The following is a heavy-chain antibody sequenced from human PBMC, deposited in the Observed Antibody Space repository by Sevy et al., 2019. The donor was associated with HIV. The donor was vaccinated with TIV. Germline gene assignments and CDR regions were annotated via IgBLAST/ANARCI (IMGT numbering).Heavy chain of an antibody. CDR2: IRFDGNSK. CDR1: GFTFTSYG. D-gene: IGHD2-21*01. V-gene: IGHV3-30*02. J-gene: IGHJ4*02. Sequence: GGSLRLSCAASGFTFTSYGMHWVRQAPGKGLEWVAFIRFDGNSKYYADSVKGRFTISRDNSKNTLYLQLNSLTAEDTAFYYCARADCGGDCYLMFDYRGQGTLVTVSS. CDR3: ARADCGGDCYLMFDY.